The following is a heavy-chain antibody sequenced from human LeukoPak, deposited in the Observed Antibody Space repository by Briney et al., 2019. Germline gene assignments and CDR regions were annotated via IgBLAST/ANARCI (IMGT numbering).Heavy chain of an antibody. CDR2: IYYSGST. Sequence: SQTLSLTCTVSGGSISSYYWSWIRQPPGKGLEWIGYIYYSGSTNYNPSLKSRVTISVDTSKNQFSLKLSSVTAADTAIYYCARDGRAGSLFAYWGQGTLVTVSS. CDR3: ARDGRAGSLFAY. J-gene: IGHJ4*02. V-gene: IGHV4-59*01. D-gene: IGHD6-19*01. CDR1: GGSISSYY.